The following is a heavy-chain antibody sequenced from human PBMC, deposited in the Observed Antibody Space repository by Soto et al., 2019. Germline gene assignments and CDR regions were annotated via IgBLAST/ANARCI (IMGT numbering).Heavy chain of an antibody. CDR3: AKDLNIMIVVANAFDI. J-gene: IGHJ3*02. Sequence: GGSLRLSCAASGFTFSSYAMSWVRQAPGKGLEWVSAISGSGGSTYYADSVKGRFTISRDNSKNTLYLQMNSLIAEDTAVYYCAKDLNIMIVVANAFDIWGQGTMVTVSS. D-gene: IGHD3-22*01. CDR2: ISGSGGST. CDR1: GFTFSSYA. V-gene: IGHV3-23*01.